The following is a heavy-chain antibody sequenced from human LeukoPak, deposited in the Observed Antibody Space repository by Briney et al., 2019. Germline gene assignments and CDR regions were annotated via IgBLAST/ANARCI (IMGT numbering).Heavy chain of an antibody. CDR3: ARGGYSFDY. Sequence: VASLRLSCTAFGLTLSGYWMSWVRQAPGKGLEWVARLHADGIERYYVDPVKGRFTISRDNAKNSLHLQMYSLRLDDTAVYYCARGGYSFDYLGQGTLVTVSS. CDR2: LHADGIER. CDR1: GLTLSGYW. V-gene: IGHV3-7*01. J-gene: IGHJ4*02. D-gene: IGHD5-12*01.